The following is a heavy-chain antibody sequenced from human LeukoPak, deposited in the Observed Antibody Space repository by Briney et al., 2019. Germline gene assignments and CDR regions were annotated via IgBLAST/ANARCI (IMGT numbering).Heavy chain of an antibody. CDR1: GYSFTSYW. V-gene: IGHV5-51*01. D-gene: IGHD3-10*01. CDR3: ARRFRGPDDAFDI. CDR2: IYPGDSDA. Sequence: GESLKISCKGSGYSFTSYWIGWVRQMPGKGLEWMGIIYPGDSDARYSPSFQGQVTISADKSISTAYLQWSSLKASDTAMYYCARRFRGPDDAFDIWGQGTMVTVSS. J-gene: IGHJ3*02.